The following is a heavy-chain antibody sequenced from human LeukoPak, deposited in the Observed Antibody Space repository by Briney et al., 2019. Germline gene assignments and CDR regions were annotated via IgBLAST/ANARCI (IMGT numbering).Heavy chain of an antibody. J-gene: IGHJ3*02. CDR1: GGSIISSSYY. V-gene: IGHV4-39*01. D-gene: IGHD3-22*01. CDR2: IYYSGST. CDR3: ADLGLVVIGAFDI. Sequence: SETLSLTCTVSGGSIISSSYYWGWIRQPPGKGLEWIGSIYYSGSTYYNPSLKSRVTISVDTSKNQFSLNLNSVTAADTAVYYCADLGLVVIGAFDIWGQGTMVTVSS.